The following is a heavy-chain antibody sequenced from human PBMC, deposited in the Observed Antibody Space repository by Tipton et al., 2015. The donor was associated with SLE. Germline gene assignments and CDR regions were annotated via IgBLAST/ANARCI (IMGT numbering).Heavy chain of an antibody. CDR3: ARDRPERGSYPSYWYFDL. D-gene: IGHD1-26*01. CDR1: GYTFTGYY. Sequence: QLVQSGAEVKKPGASVRVSCKASGYTFTGYYMHWVRQAPGQGLEWMGWINPNSGGTNYAQKFQGWVTMTRDTSISTAYMELSRLRSDDTAVYYCARDRPERGSYPSYWYFDLWGRGTLVTVSS. CDR2: INPNSGGT. J-gene: IGHJ2*01. V-gene: IGHV1-2*04.